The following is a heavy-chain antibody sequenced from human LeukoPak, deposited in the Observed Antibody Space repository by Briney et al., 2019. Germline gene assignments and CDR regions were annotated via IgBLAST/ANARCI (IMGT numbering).Heavy chain of an antibody. CDR2: ISGSGGST. J-gene: IGHJ5*02. D-gene: IGHD3-10*01. CDR3: AKDSLYGSGSYSPWNWFDP. V-gene: IGHV3-23*01. CDR1: GFTFSSYA. Sequence: GGSLRLSCAASGFTFSSYAMGWVRQAPGKGLEWVSAISGSGGSTYYADSVKGRFTISRDNSKNTLYLQMNSLRAEDTAVYYCAKDSLYGSGSYSPWNWFDPWGQGALVTVSS.